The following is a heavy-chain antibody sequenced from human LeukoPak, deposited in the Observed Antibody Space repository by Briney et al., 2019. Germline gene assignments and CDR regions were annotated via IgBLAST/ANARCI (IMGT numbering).Heavy chain of an antibody. CDR3: ARSRVCSSTSCYEKYYYMDV. Sequence: SETLSLTCAVYGGSFSGYYRSWIRQPPGKGLEWIGEVNHSGSTNYNPSLKSRVTISVDTSKNQFSLKLSSVTAADTAVYYCARSRVCSSTSCYEKYYYMDVWGKGTTVTVSS. J-gene: IGHJ6*03. D-gene: IGHD2-2*01. CDR2: VNHSGST. V-gene: IGHV4-34*01. CDR1: GGSFSGYY.